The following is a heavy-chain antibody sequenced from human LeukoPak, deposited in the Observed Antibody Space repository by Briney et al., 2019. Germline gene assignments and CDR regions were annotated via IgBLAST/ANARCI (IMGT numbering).Heavy chain of an antibody. V-gene: IGHV3-23*01. Sequence: GGSLRLSCAASGFTFSSCEMNWVRQAPGKGLEWVSAISGSGGSTYYADSVKGRFTISRDNSKNTLYLQMNSLRAEDTAVYYCAKDLYGDYRGCDYWGQGTLVTVSS. J-gene: IGHJ4*02. CDR1: GFTFSSCE. D-gene: IGHD4-17*01. CDR3: AKDLYGDYRGCDY. CDR2: ISGSGGST.